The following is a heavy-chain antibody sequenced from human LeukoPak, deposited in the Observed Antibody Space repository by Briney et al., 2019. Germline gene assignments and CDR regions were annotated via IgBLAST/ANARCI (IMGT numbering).Heavy chain of an antibody. V-gene: IGHV4-39*01. Sequence: PSETLSLTCTVSGGFISSVGYWWGWIRQPPGKGLEFIGNIYLGGSTSYNPSLKSRIAMSMDTSRNLFSLRLTSVTAADTAVYYCARRDANLSGSGTYYTYDYWGQGTLVTVSS. D-gene: IGHD3-10*01. J-gene: IGHJ4*02. CDR3: ARRDANLSGSGTYYTYDY. CDR1: GGFISSVGYW. CDR2: IYLGGST.